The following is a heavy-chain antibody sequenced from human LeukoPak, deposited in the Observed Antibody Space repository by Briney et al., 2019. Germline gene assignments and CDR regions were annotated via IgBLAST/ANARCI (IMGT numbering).Heavy chain of an antibody. J-gene: IGHJ5*02. CDR3: ARGVTMVRGVLSGWFDP. Sequence: SETLSLTCTVSGGSISSSSYYWGWIRQPPGKGLEWIGSIYYSGSTYYNPSLKGRVTISVDTSKNQFSLKLSSVTAADTAVYYCARGVTMVRGVLSGWFDPWGQGTLVTVSS. V-gene: IGHV4-39*07. D-gene: IGHD3-10*01. CDR2: IYYSGST. CDR1: GGSISSSSYY.